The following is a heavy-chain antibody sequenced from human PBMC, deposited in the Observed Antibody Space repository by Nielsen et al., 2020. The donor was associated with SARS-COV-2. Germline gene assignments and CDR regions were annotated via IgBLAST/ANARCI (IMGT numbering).Heavy chain of an antibody. CDR1: GFPFSSYC. CDR3: ARDPVDYGDGGFDY. CDR2: IWYDGSNK. D-gene: IGHD4-17*01. J-gene: IGHJ4*02. Sequence: GGSLRLSCEASGFPFSSYCMHWVRQAPGKGLEWVSVIWYDGSNKYYADSVKGRFTISRDNSKNTLYLQMNSLRAEDTAVYYCARDPVDYGDGGFDYWGQGTLVTVSS. V-gene: IGHV3-30*19.